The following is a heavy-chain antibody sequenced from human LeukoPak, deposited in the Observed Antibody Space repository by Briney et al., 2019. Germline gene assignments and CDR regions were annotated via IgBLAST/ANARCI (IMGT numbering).Heavy chain of an antibody. CDR2: IYHSGST. CDR3: ASLTPAINYFDTTGYYPEY. V-gene: IGHV4-38-2*02. CDR1: GYSISSGYY. J-gene: IGHJ4*02. D-gene: IGHD3-22*01. Sequence: SETLSLTCTVSGYSISSGYYWGWLRQPPGKGLEWIGSIYHSGSTYYNPSLKSRVTISVDTSKNQFSLKLRSVTAADTAVYYCASLTPAINYFDTTGYYPEYWGQGTLVTVPS.